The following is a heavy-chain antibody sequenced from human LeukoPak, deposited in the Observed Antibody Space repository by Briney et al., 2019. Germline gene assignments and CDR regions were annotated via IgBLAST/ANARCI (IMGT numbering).Heavy chain of an antibody. V-gene: IGHV4-38-2*02. Sequence: PSETLSLTCTVSGGSISSYYWGWIRQPPGKGLEWIGSIYHSGSTYYNPSLKSRVTISVDTSKNQFSLKLSSVTAADTAVYYCARVLEMATMSIEFDPWGQGTLVTVSS. CDR3: ARVLEMATMSIEFDP. J-gene: IGHJ5*02. CDR2: IYHSGST. D-gene: IGHD5-24*01. CDR1: GGSISSYY.